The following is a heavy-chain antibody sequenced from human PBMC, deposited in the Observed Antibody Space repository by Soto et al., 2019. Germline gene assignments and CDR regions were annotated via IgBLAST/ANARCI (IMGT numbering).Heavy chain of an antibody. V-gene: IGHV3-74*01. CDR2: IKRDWSST. CDR3: ARHRSMRGPRYFDY. J-gene: IGHJ4*02. D-gene: IGHD3-22*01. CDR1: GFTFSSYW. Sequence: GGSLRLSCAASGFTFSSYWMHWVRQAPGRGLVWVSRIKRDWSSTNYADSVKGRFTISRDNAKNTLYLQMNSLRAEDTAVYYCARHRSMRGPRYFDYWGQGTLVTVSS.